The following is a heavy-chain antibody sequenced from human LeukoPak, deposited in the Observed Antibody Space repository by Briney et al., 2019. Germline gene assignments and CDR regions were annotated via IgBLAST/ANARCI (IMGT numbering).Heavy chain of an antibody. CDR2: IGSSGSTI. V-gene: IGHV3-48*03. Sequence: PGGSLRLSCAASGFSFRTYKVNWVRQAPGKGLEWVSYIGSSGSTIHYADSVKGRFTISRDNAKNSLYLQMNSLRAEDTAVYYCARGGRSSYFFDYWGQGTLVTVSS. CDR1: GFSFRTYK. CDR3: ARGGRSSYFFDY. J-gene: IGHJ4*02. D-gene: IGHD2-15*01.